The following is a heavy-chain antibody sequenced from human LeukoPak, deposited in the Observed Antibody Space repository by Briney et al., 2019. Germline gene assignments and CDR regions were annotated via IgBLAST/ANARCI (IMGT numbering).Heavy chain of an antibody. Sequence: SETLSLICTVSGDSSNSYYWTWSRQHPGKEPEWFGDIYTSRGTNYNPSITCRVTIAVDTSKNQFTLRLTSVTALDTAVSYCDKPLRQQMVTGWFDPWGQGTLVTVSS. CDR3: DKPLRQQMVTGWFDP. V-gene: IGHV4-59*01. CDR2: IYTSRGT. J-gene: IGHJ5*02. CDR1: GDSSNSYY. D-gene: IGHD6-13*01.